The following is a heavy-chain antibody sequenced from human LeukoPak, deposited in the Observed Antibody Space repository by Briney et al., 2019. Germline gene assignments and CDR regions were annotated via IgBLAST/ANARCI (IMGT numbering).Heavy chain of an antibody. Sequence: PGGSLRLSCAASGFTFSSYGMHWVRQAPGKGLEWVAVISYAGSNKYYADSVKGRFTISRDNSKNTLYLQMNSLRAEDTAVYYCAKRGNSPFDYWGQGTLVTVSS. D-gene: IGHD4-23*01. CDR2: ISYAGSNK. CDR1: GFTFSSYG. J-gene: IGHJ4*02. CDR3: AKRGNSPFDY. V-gene: IGHV3-30*18.